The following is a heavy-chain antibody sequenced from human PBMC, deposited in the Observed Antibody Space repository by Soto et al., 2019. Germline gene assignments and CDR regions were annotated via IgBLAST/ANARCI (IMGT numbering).Heavy chain of an antibody. Sequence: QVQLQESGPGLVKPSQTLSLTCTVSGGSISSGGYYWSWIRQHPGEGLEWIGYIYYSGTTYYNPSLKSRVTISVDTSKNQFSLKLTSVTAADTAVYYCATFGVVTAIRPTPQMMDWGQGTLVTVSS. V-gene: IGHV4-31*03. CDR2: IYYSGTT. D-gene: IGHD2-21*02. J-gene: IGHJ4*02. CDR3: ATFGVVTAIRPTPQMMD. CDR1: GGSISSGGYY.